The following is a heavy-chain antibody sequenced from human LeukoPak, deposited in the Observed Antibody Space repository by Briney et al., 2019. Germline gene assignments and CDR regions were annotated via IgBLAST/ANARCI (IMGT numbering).Heavy chain of an antibody. CDR1: GYTFTGYY. D-gene: IGHD6-6*01. CDR3: ARGGPPVIAARNSYYYYTDV. Sequence: EASVKVSCKASGYTFTGYYLHWVRQAPGQGLEWMGWINPNSGGTNYAQKFQGRVTMTRDTSIITAYMELRRLRSDDTAVYYCARGGPPVIAARNSYYYYTDVWGKGTTVTVSS. CDR2: INPNSGGT. J-gene: IGHJ6*03. V-gene: IGHV1-2*02.